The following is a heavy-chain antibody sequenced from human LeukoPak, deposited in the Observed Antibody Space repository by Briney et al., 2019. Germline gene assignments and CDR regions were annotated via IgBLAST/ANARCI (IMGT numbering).Heavy chain of an antibody. CDR3: ARAPTSYYYFDY. D-gene: IGHD1-26*01. Sequence: PGRSLRLFCAASGFTFSSYGMHWVRQAPGKGLEWVAAISYDGSNQYYADSVKGRFTISRDNSKNALYLQMSSLRTEDTAVYYCARAPTSYYYFDYWGQGTLVTVSS. V-gene: IGHV3-30*03. J-gene: IGHJ4*02. CDR2: ISYDGSNQ. CDR1: GFTFSSYG.